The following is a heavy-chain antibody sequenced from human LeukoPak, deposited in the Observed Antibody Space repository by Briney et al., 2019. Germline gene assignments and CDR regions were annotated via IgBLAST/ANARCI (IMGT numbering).Heavy chain of an antibody. CDR3: ARRTGGPPYYFDY. CDR2: IYYTGST. V-gene: IGHV4-59*12. CDR1: GGSITNNY. J-gene: IGHJ4*02. Sequence: SETLSLTCTVPGGSITNNYWSWIRQPPGKGLEWIGYIYYTGSTNYNPSLKSRVTISVDTSKNQFSLKLSSVTAADTAVYYCARRTGGPPYYFDYWGQGTLVTVSS. D-gene: IGHD1-14*01.